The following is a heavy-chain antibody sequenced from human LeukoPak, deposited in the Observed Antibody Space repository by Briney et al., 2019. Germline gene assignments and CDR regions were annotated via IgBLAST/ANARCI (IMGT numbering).Heavy chain of an antibody. D-gene: IGHD3-10*01. V-gene: IGHV3-21*01. CDR2: ISSSSSYI. CDR3: ARDRHHRFGELFP. J-gene: IGHJ4*02. CDR1: GFTFSSYS. Sequence: PGGSLKLSCAASGFTFSSYSMNWVRQAPGKGLEWVSSISSSSSYIYHADSVKGRFTISRDNAKNSLYLQMNSLRAEDTAVYYCARDRHHRFGELFPWGQGTRVTVFS.